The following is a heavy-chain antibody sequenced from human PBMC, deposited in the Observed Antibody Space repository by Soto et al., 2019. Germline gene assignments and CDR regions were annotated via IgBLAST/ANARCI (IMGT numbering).Heavy chain of an antibody. V-gene: IGHV3-33*05. CDR3: AKGLCGDCYYYFDY. J-gene: IGHJ4*02. CDR1: EFIFSGYG. Sequence: PGWSLRLSVAAAEFIFSGYGMLWVRKAPGKGLEWVSIISYDGNYKHHADSVKGRFTISRDNSKNTLYLQMNSLRAEDTAVYYCAKGLCGDCYYYFDYWGQGTLVSVSS. CDR2: ISYDGNYK. D-gene: IGHD2-21*02.